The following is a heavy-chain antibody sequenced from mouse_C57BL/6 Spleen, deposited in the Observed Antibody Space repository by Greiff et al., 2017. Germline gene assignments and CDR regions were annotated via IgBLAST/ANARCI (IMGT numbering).Heavy chain of an antibody. V-gene: IGHV1-5*01. D-gene: IGHD2-14*01. CDR3: TRSGSTRKYEAMDF. CDR2: IYPGNSDT. J-gene: IGHJ4*01. Sequence: VQLKQSGTVLARPGASVKMSCKTSGYTFTSYWMHWVKQRPGQGLEWIGAIYPGNSDTSYNQKFKGKAILTAVTSASTAYMELSSLTNEDSAVYACTRSGSTRKYEAMDFWGQGTTVTVSS. CDR1: GYTFTSYW.